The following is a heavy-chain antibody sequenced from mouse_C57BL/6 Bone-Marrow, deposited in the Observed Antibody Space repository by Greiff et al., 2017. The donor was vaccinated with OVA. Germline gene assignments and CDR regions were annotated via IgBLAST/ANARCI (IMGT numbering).Heavy chain of an antibody. J-gene: IGHJ1*03. V-gene: IGHV1-81*01. CDR3: ARLGLDYYGSPSDFDV. CDR2: IYPRSGNT. D-gene: IGHD1-1*01. CDR1: GYTFTSYG. Sequence: QVHVKQSGAELARPGASVKLSCKASGYTFTSYGISWVKQRTGQGLEWIGEIYPRSGNTYYNEKFKGKATLTADKSSSTAYMELRSLTSEDSAVYFCARLGLDYYGSPSDFDVWGTGTTVTVSS.